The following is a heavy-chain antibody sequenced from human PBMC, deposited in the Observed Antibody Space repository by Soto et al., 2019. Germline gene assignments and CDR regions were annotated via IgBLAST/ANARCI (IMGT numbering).Heavy chain of an antibody. V-gene: IGHV3-7*04. CDR2: IKPDGSER. D-gene: IGHD3-10*01. Sequence: EVQLVESGGGLVQPGGSLRLSCEASGFTFGTYWITWVRQPPGKGLECVADIKPDGSERYYGDSVKGRFTISRDNTKNSLYLHTNSLRAEDTAVYYCATDLNGEHYWGQGTLVTVSS. CDR3: ATDLNGEHY. J-gene: IGHJ4*02. CDR1: GFTFGTYW.